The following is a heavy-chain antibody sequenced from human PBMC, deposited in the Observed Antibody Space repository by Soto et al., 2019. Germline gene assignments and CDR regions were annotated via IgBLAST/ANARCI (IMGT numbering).Heavy chain of an antibody. V-gene: IGHV1-46*01. CDR2: INPNGGST. CDR1: GYTFSNYY. D-gene: IGHD3-3*01. Sequence: QVQLVQSGAEVKKPGASVTVSCKASGYTFSNYYIHWVRQAPGQGLEWMGIINPNGGSTTYAQKFQGRVSMSRDTSTSTVYMELRSLRSEDTALYYCARDGWFAALRFLFGLDVWGQGTTVTVSS. CDR3: ARDGWFAALRFLFGLDV. J-gene: IGHJ6*02.